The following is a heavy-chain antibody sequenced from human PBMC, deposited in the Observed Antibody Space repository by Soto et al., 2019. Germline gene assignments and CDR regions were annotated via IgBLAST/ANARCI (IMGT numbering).Heavy chain of an antibody. J-gene: IGHJ4*02. Sequence: QITLKESGPTLVKPTQTLTLTCTFSGFSLSTSGVGVGWIRQPPGKALEWLALIYWDDDKRYSPSLKSRLTITKDTSKNQVVLTMTNMDPVDTATYCCAHRGSGYSLFDYWGQGTLVTVSS. V-gene: IGHV2-5*02. CDR3: AHRGSGYSLFDY. CDR1: GFSLSTSGVG. D-gene: IGHD3-3*01. CDR2: IYWDDDK.